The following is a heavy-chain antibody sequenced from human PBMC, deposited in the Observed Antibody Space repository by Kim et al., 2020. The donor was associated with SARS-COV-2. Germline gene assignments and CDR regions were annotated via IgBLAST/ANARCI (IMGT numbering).Heavy chain of an antibody. J-gene: IGHJ5*02. CDR2: ISSSAPIT. CDR1: GITFSEYY. V-gene: IGHV3-11*01. Sequence: GGSLRLSCTVSGITFSEYYMGWVRQAPGKGLEWISYISSSAPITVYAESVKGRFTVSRDNAKNALFLQMDSLKVEDTAIYYCATASRDYDILTGYYPSGVHSWRQGTQVTVPS. CDR3: ATASRDYDILTGYYPSGVHS. D-gene: IGHD3-9*01.